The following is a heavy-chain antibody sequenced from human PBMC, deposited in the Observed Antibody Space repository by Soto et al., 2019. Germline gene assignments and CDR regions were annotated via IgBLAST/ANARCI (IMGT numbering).Heavy chain of an antibody. V-gene: IGHV3-21*01. Sequence: GGSLRLSCAASGFTFSSYSMNWVRQAPGKGLEWVSSISSSSSYIYYADSVKGRFTISRDNAKNSLYLQMNSLRAEDTAVYYCASLYIAAAGTSYWGHGTLVTVSS. CDR3: ASLYIAAAGTSY. CDR1: GFTFSSYS. J-gene: IGHJ1*01. D-gene: IGHD6-13*01. CDR2: ISSSSSYI.